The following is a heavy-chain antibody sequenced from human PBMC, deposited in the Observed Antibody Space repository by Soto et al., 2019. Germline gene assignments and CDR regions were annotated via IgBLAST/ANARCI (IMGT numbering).Heavy chain of an antibody. J-gene: IGHJ5*02. CDR1: GGSISSGGYY. V-gene: IGHV4-31*03. D-gene: IGHD6-13*01. Sequence: LSLTCTVSGGSISSGGYYWSWIRQHPGKGLEWIGYIYYSGSTYYNPSLKSRVTISVDTSKNQFSLKLSSVTAADTAVYYCAREEAAAGTGWFDPWGQGTLVTVSS. CDR2: IYYSGST. CDR3: AREEAAAGTGWFDP.